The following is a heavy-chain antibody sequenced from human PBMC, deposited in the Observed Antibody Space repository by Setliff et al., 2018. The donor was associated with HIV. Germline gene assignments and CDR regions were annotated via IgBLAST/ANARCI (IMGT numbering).Heavy chain of an antibody. D-gene: IGHD6-6*01. Sequence: PSETLSLTCTVSGGSINNDIYFWTWIRHRPGKGLEWIGYIYYSGSTHSNPSLKSRLTISVDTASNQFSLKLNSVTAADTAIYYCARSSRSSPFWFDYWGLGTLVTVSS. CDR1: GGSINNDIYF. CDR3: ARSSRSSPFWFDY. V-gene: IGHV4-31*03. CDR2: IYYSGST. J-gene: IGHJ4*01.